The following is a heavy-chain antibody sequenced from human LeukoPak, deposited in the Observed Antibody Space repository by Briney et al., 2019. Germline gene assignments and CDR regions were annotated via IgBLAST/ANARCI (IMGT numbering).Heavy chain of an antibody. Sequence: PGRSLRLPCTASGFTFGDYAMSWVRQAPGKGLEWVGFIRSKAYGGTTEYAASVKGRFTISRDDSKSTAYLQMNSLKTEDTAVYYCTRDDFWSGYYSIDYWGQGTLVTVSS. CDR3: TRDDFWSGYYSIDY. V-gene: IGHV3-49*04. CDR1: GFTFGDYA. CDR2: IRSKAYGGTT. J-gene: IGHJ4*02. D-gene: IGHD3-3*01.